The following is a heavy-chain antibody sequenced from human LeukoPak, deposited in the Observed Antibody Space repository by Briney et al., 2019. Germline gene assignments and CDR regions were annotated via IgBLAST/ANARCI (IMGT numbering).Heavy chain of an antibody. CDR2: ISSSSGTI. D-gene: IGHD5-12*01. V-gene: IGHV3-48*01. Sequence: GGSLRLSCAASGFTFSSYGMNWVRQAPGKGLEWLSYISSSSGTIYQADSVKGRLTVSRDNAKHSLYLQMDSLRAEDTAVYYCARGPSGYHNTGGQGTLVTVSS. CDR3: ARGPSGYHNT. J-gene: IGHJ4*02. CDR1: GFTFSSYG.